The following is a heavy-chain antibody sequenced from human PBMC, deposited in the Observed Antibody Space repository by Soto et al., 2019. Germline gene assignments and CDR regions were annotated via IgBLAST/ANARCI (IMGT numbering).Heavy chain of an antibody. V-gene: IGHV3-21*01. CDR1: GFTFSSYS. CDR3: ARDQRRVATIRDYYYYYGMDV. J-gene: IGHJ6*02. Sequence: GGSLRLSCAASGFTFSSYSMNWVRQAPGKGLEWVSSISSSSSYIYYADSVKGRFTISRDNAKNSLYLQMNSLRAEDTAVYYCARDQRRVATIRDYYYYYGMDVWGQGTTVTVSS. CDR2: ISSSSSYI. D-gene: IGHD5-12*01.